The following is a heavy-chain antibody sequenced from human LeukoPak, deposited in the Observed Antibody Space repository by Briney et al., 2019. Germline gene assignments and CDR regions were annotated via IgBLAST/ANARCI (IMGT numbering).Heavy chain of an antibody. CDR2: INPNSGGT. D-gene: IGHD6-13*01. CDR3: ARDMMPYSSSWVNWFDP. Sequence: ASVKVSCKASGYTFTGYYMHWVRQAPGQGLEWMGWINPNSGGTNYAQKFQGWVTMTRDTSIGTAYMELSRLRSDDTAVYYCARDMMPYSSSWVNWFDPWGQGTLVTVSS. J-gene: IGHJ5*02. CDR1: GYTFTGYY. V-gene: IGHV1-2*04.